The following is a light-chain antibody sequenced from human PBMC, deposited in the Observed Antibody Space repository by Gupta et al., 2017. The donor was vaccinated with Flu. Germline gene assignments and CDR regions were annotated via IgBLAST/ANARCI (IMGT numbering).Light chain of an antibody. Sequence: RAITISCTGSSSDVGSYNNVSWYHQHPGKAPKLMIYEVTNRPSGVSNRFSGSKSGNTASLTISRLQAEDEADYYCSSYTSNNALYVFGTGTRVTVL. J-gene: IGLJ1*01. CDR3: SSYTSNNALYV. CDR1: SSDVGSYNN. CDR2: EVT. V-gene: IGLV2-14*01.